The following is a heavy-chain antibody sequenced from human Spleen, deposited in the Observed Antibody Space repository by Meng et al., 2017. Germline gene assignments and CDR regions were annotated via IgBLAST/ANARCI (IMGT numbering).Heavy chain of an antibody. Sequence: VQLVQAGGEGKKPGSSVTVTCKGSEGKFGTYTINWMRQAPGQGLEWVGGIIPIFEAANYAQKFHGRVTITADDSTTTSYMEVSSLRSEDTAVYYCARGVAAVGKGFDPWGQGTLVTVSS. CDR3: ARGVAAVGKGFDP. J-gene: IGHJ5*02. CDR1: EGKFGTYT. CDR2: IIPIFEAA. D-gene: IGHD6-13*01. V-gene: IGHV1-69*01.